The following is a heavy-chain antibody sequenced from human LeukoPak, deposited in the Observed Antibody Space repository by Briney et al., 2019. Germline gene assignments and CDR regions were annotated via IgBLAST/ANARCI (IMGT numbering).Heavy chain of an antibody. CDR3: ARESSSSPNY. Sequence: SETLSLTCTVSGGFISSYYWSWIRQPPGKGLEWIGYIYYSGSTNYNPSLKSRVTISVDTSKNQLSLKVTSVTAADTAVYYCARESSSSPNYWGQGTLVTVSS. J-gene: IGHJ4*02. CDR2: IYYSGST. CDR1: GGFISSYY. V-gene: IGHV4-59*12. D-gene: IGHD6-6*01.